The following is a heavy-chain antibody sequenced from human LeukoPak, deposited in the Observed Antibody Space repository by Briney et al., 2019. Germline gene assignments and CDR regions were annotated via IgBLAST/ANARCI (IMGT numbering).Heavy chain of an antibody. CDR2: INAGNGNT. D-gene: IGHD5/OR15-5a*01. J-gene: IGHJ4*01. CDR1: GYTFTNYA. CDR3: ARDISDCANFNCFKGYFDY. Sequence: ASVKVSCKASGYTFTNYAIHWVRQAPGQSLEWMGWINAGNGNTKYLQKFQARVTITRDTSANIAYMELSSLGSEDTAVYYCARDISDCANFNCFKGYFDYWGQGTPVTVSS. V-gene: IGHV1-3*01.